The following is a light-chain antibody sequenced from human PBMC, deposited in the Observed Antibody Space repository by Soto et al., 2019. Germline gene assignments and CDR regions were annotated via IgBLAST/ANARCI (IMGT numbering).Light chain of an antibody. Sequence: EIVLTQSPGTLSLSPGERATLSCRASQSISSNYLAWYQQKPGQAPRLLIYGASSRATGIPGRFSGSGSGTDFTLTISRLEPEDFAVYYCQQSGSSQTFGQGTKVDTK. CDR3: QQSGSSQT. CDR1: QSISSNY. CDR2: GAS. J-gene: IGKJ1*01. V-gene: IGKV3-20*01.